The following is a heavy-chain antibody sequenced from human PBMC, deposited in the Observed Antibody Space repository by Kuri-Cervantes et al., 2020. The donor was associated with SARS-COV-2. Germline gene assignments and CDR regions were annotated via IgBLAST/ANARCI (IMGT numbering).Heavy chain of an antibody. CDR3: ARDGYFDWLFQGDYFDY. Sequence: GESLKISCAASGFTVSSNYMSWVCQAPGKGLEWVSVIYSGGSTYYADSVKGRFTISRDNSKNTLYLQMNSLRAEDTAVYYCARDGYFDWLFQGDYFDYWGQGTLVTVSS. CDR2: IYSGGST. J-gene: IGHJ4*02. CDR1: GFTVSSNY. D-gene: IGHD3-9*01. V-gene: IGHV3-66*02.